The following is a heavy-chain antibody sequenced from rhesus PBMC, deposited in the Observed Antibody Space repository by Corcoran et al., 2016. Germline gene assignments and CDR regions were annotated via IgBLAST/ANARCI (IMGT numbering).Heavy chain of an antibody. CDR3: GRYSWNYYGLDS. CDR1: GGSISDDYY. CDR2: IYGSGGGT. V-gene: IGHV4-106*01. J-gene: IGHJ6*01. Sequence: QVQLQESGPGLVKPSETLSLTCAVSGGSISDDYYWSWIRQPPGKGLEWIGYIYGSGGGTNYNPSHKSRVTLSRDTSKNQLSRKLGSVTAADTAGYYGGRYSWNYYGLDSWGQGVVVTVSS. D-gene: IGHD1-1-1*01.